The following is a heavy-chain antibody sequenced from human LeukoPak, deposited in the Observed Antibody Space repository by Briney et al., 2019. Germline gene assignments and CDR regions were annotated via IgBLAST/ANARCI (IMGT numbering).Heavy chain of an antibody. CDR1: RGSISNADYY. D-gene: IGHD3-10*02. Sequence: SETLSLTCTVSRGSISNADYYWSWIRQHPGKDLEWIGYIYYSGSTYYNPSLKSRVTISVDTSKNQFSLKLSSVTAADTAVYYCASSYYYVFDYWGQGTLVTVSS. CDR2: IYYSGST. J-gene: IGHJ4*02. V-gene: IGHV4-31*03. CDR3: ASSYYYVFDY.